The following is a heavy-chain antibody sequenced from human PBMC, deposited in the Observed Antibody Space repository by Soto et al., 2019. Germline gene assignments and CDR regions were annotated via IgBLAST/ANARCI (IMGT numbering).Heavy chain of an antibody. V-gene: IGHV3-30*18. CDR1: GFTFSSYG. D-gene: IGHD3-22*01. CDR2: ISYDGSNK. CDR3: AKVANYDSSGPAYYYYGMDV. Sequence: AGGSLRLSCAASGFTFSSYGMHWVRQAPGKGLEWVAVISYDGSNKYYADSVKGRFTISRDNSKNTLYLQMNSLRAEDTAVYYCAKVANYDSSGPAYYYYGMDVWGQGTTVTVSS. J-gene: IGHJ6*02.